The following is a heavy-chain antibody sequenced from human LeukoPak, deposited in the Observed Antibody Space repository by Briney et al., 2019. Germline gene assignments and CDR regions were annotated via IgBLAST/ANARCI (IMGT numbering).Heavy chain of an antibody. D-gene: IGHD3-10*01. V-gene: IGHV3-30*18. CDR1: GFTFSSYG. J-gene: IGHJ4*02. CDR3: AKGTNSAWYGDDY. Sequence: GGSLRLSCAASGFTFSSYGMHWVRQAPGKGLEWVAVISYDGSNKYYADSVKGRFTISRDNSKNTLYLQMNSLRAEDTAVYYCAKGTNSAWYGDDYWGQGTLVTVSS. CDR2: ISYDGSNK.